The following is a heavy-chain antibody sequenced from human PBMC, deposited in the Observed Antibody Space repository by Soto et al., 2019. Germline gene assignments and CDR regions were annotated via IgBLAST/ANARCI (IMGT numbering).Heavy chain of an antibody. CDR3: ARGLPLAADY. Sequence: ASVKVSCKAYGYTFTRYAMHWARQAPGQRLEWMGWINAGNGNTKYSQKFQGRVTITRDTSASTAYMELSSLRSEDTAVYYCARGLPLAADYWGQGTLVTVSS. CDR2: INAGNGNT. CDR1: GYTFTRYA. V-gene: IGHV1-3*01. J-gene: IGHJ4*02.